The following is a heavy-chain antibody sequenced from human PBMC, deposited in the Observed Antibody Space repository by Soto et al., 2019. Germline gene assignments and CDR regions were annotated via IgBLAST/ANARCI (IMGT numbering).Heavy chain of an antibody. J-gene: IGHJ4*02. CDR3: ARVGSTSWY. Sequence: GGSLRLSCAASGFTFSSYWMHWVRQPPGKGLVWVSRIDGAGRSTNYADSVKGRFTISRDNAKNTLYLQMNSLRAEDTAVYYCARVGSTSWYWGQGTLVTVSS. V-gene: IGHV3-74*01. CDR1: GFTFSSYW. D-gene: IGHD6-6*01. CDR2: IDGAGRST.